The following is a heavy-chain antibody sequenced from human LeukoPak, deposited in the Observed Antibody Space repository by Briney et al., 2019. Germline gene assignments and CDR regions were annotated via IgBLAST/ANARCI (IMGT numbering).Heavy chain of an antibody. D-gene: IGHD4-11*01. CDR3: ARDYVDSNYARTSSY. Sequence: GASVKVSCKASGYTFTSYGISWVRQAPGQGLEWMGWISAYNGNTNYAQKLQGRVTMTTDTSTSTAYMELRSLRSDDTAVYYCARDYVDSNYARTSSYWGQGTLVTVSS. CDR2: ISAYNGNT. V-gene: IGHV1-18*01. CDR1: GYTFTSYG. J-gene: IGHJ4*02.